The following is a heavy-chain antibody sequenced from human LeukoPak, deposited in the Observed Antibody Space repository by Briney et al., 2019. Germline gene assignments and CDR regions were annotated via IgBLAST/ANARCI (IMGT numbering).Heavy chain of an antibody. J-gene: IGHJ4*02. Sequence: PGGSLRLSCAASGFTFSSHSMNWVRQAPGKGLEWVGRIKSKTDGGTPDYAAPVKGRFTISRDDSKNTLYLQMNSLKTEDTAVYYCTGVSRSSWYDYWGQGTLVTVSS. CDR1: GFTFSSHS. D-gene: IGHD6-13*01. CDR3: TGVSRSSWYDY. V-gene: IGHV3-15*01. CDR2: IKSKTDGGTP.